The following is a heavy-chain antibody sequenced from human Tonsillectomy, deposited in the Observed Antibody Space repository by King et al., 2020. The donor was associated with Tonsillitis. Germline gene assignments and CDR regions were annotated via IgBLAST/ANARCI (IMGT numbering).Heavy chain of an antibody. CDR2: IKQDGSEK. V-gene: IGHV3-7*03. J-gene: IGHJ6*02. CDR1: GFTFSSYW. D-gene: IGHD6-13*01. Sequence: EVQLVESGGGLVQPGGSLRLSCAASGFTFSSYWMSWVRQAPGKGLEWVANIKQDGSEKYYVDSVKGRLTISRDNAKNSLYLQMNSLRAEDTAVYYCARGPPYSILDYYYGMDVWGQGTTVTVSS. CDR3: ARGPPYSILDYYYGMDV.